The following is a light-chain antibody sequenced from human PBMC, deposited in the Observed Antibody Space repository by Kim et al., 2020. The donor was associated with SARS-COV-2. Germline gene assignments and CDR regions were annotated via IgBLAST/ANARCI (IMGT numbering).Light chain of an antibody. Sequence: DIQMTQSPSSLSASVGDRVTTTCRASQGIDKYLAWYQQKPGKPPNLRIHSGSTLQSGVPSRFRRSGSGTEFTPTISSLQPGDVSTYYCQKYDTAPRTFGQGTKVDIK. V-gene: IGKV1-27*01. CDR2: SGS. CDR3: QKYDTAPRT. J-gene: IGKJ1*01. CDR1: QGIDKY.